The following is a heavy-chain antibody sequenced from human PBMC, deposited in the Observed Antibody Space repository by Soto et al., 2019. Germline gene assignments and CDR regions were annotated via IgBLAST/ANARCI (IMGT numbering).Heavy chain of an antibody. CDR2: ISYDGSNK. CDR1: GFTFSSYA. D-gene: IGHD3-22*01. J-gene: IGHJ5*02. Sequence: GGSLRLSCAASGFTFSSYAMHWVRQAPGKGLEWVAVISYDGSNKYYADSVKGRLTISRDNSKNTLYLQMNSLRAEDTAVYYCARDYRWYYYDSSGPLSPWGQGTLVTVSS. V-gene: IGHV3-30-3*01. CDR3: ARDYRWYYYDSSGPLSP.